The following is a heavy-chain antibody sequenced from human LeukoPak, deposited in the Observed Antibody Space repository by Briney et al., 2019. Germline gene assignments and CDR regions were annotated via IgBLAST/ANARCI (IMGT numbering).Heavy chain of an antibody. CDR3: ARDFGIAAFDY. J-gene: IGHJ4*02. CDR2: INPNSGGT. Sequence: ASVKVSCKASGGTFSSYAISWVRQAPGQGLEWMGWINPNSGGTNYAQKFQGRVTMTTDTSTSTAYMELRSLRSDDTAVYYCARDFGIAAFDYWGQGTLVTVSS. V-gene: IGHV1-18*01. D-gene: IGHD6-13*01. CDR1: GGTFSSYA.